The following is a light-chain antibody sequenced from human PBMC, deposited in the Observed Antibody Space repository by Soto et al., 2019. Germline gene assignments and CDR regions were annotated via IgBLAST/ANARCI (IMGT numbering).Light chain of an antibody. J-gene: IGLJ1*01. V-gene: IGLV2-14*01. CDR1: SSDVGGYNY. Sequence: QSALTQPASVSGSPGQSITISCTGTSSDVGGYNYVSWYQQHPGKAPKLMIYEVSNRPSGVSNRFSGSKSGNKASLTISGXXAXXXADYYCSSYTSSSTLVFGTGTKLTVL. CDR3: SSYTSSSTLV. CDR2: EVS.